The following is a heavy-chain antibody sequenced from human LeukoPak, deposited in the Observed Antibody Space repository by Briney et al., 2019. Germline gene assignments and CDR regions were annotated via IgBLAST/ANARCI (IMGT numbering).Heavy chain of an antibody. CDR2: INTNTGNP. D-gene: IGHD3-9*01. V-gene: IGHV7-4-1*02. CDR1: GYTFTSYA. Sequence: ASVKVSCEASGYTFTSYAMNWVRQAPGQGLEWMGWINTNTGNPTYAQGFTGRFVFSLDTSVSTAYLQISSLKAEDTAVYYCAREVQMTGYYRPLDYWGQGTLVTVSS. CDR3: AREVQMTGYYRPLDY. J-gene: IGHJ4*02.